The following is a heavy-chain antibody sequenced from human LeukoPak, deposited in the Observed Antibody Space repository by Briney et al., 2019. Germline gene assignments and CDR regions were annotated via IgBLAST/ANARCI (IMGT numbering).Heavy chain of an antibody. CDR3: AKLAPRVGPVVPAARFDY. D-gene: IGHD2-2*01. V-gene: IGHV3-23*01. Sequence: SGGSLRLSCAASGLTFSSYAMSWVRQAPGKGLEWVSAISGSGGSTYYADSVKGRFTISRANSKNTLYLQMNSLRAEDTAVYYCAKLAPRVGPVVPAARFDYWGQGTLGTVSS. CDR1: GLTFSSYA. CDR2: ISGSGGST. J-gene: IGHJ4*02.